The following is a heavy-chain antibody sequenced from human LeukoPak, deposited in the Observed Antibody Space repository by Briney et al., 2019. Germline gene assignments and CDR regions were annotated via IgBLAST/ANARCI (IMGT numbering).Heavy chain of an antibody. J-gene: IGHJ6*03. V-gene: IGHV1-69*13. CDR2: IIPIFGTA. D-gene: IGHD3-10*01. CDR3: ARGGQPYGGSGSYPHPSYYYYYMDV. Sequence: GASVKVSCKASGGTFSSYAINWVRQAPGQGLEWMGGIIPIFGTANYAQKFQGRVTITADESTSTAYMELSSLRSEDTAVYYCARGGQPYGGSGSYPHPSYYYYYMDVWGKGTTVTVSS. CDR1: GGTFSSYA.